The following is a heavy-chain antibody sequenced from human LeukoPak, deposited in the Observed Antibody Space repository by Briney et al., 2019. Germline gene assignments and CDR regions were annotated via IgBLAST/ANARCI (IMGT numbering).Heavy chain of an antibody. Sequence: ASVKVSCKASGYTFTSYYMHWVRQAPGQGLEWMGIINPSGGSTSYAQKFQGRVTMTRDTSTSTVYMELSSLRSEDTAVYYCARGSFLSRVGATDFDYWGQGTLVTVSS. J-gene: IGHJ4*02. CDR3: ARGSFLSRVGATDFDY. V-gene: IGHV1-46*01. CDR2: INPSGGST. CDR1: GYTFTSYY. D-gene: IGHD1-26*01.